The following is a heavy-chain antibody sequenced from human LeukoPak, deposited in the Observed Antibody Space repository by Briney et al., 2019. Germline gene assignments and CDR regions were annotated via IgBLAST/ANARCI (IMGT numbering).Heavy chain of an antibody. CDR1: GDSISSGYY. Sequence: PSETLSITSTVSGDSISSGYYWGWVRQPPGKGLEWIGSIYHSGSTSYHPSLMSGLTTSVDTTTNKSSLKLRSGPAAYTAVYHCAMVKARSGWFDLWGQGTLVTVSS. J-gene: IGHJ5*02. V-gene: IGHV4-38-2*02. CDR2: IYHSGST. D-gene: IGHD2-21*01. CDR3: AMVKARSGWFDL.